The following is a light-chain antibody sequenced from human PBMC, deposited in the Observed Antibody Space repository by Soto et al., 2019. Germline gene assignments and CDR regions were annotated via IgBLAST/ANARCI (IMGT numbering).Light chain of an antibody. CDR3: QQYGSSPST. V-gene: IGKV3-20*01. CDR1: QSVGSSY. CDR2: GAS. J-gene: IGKJ1*01. Sequence: EIVLTQSPGTLSLSPGERATLSCRASQSVGSSYLAWYQQKPGQAPRLLIYGASSRATGIPDRFSGSGSGTDFTLTISRLESEDFAVYYCQQYGSSPSTFGQGTKLEIK.